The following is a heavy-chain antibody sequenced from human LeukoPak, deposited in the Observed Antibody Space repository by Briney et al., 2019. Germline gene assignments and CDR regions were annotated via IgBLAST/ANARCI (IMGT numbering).Heavy chain of an antibody. J-gene: IGHJ6*03. V-gene: IGHV4-4*07. CDR2: IYTSGST. Sequence: SETLSLTCTVSGGSISSYYWSWIRQPAGKGLEWIGRIYTSGSTNYNPSLKSRVTMSVDTSKNQFSLKLSSVTAADTAVYYCAREIRIAAAVPYYMDVWGKGTTVTVSS. CDR1: GGSISSYY. D-gene: IGHD6-13*01. CDR3: AREIRIAAAVPYYMDV.